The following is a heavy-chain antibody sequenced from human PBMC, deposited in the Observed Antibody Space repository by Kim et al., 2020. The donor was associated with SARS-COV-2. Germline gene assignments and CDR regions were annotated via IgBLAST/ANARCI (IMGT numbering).Heavy chain of an antibody. J-gene: IGHJ4*02. Sequence: SETLSLTCAVSGGSISSSNWWSWVRQPPGKGLEWIGEIYHSGSTNYNPSLKSRVTISVDKSKNQFSLKLSSVTAADTAVYYCASFPEGKYSSSWWRVFDYWGQGTLVTVSS. CDR3: ASFPEGKYSSSWWRVFDY. CDR2: IYHSGST. V-gene: IGHV4-4*02. CDR1: GGSISSSNW. D-gene: IGHD6-13*01.